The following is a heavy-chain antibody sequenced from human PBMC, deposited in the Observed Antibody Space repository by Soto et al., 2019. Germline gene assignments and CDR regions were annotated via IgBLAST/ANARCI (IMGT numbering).Heavy chain of an antibody. CDR2: IYHSGST. D-gene: IGHD3-22*01. CDR1: GGSISSNNW. CDR3: ARQRDSSGYYIPVDY. Sequence: QVQLQESGPGLVQPSGTLSLTCAVSGGSISSNNWWSWVRQPPGKGLEWIGGIYHSGSTNYNPSLKRRVTILVDKSKNQFSLKLSSVTAADTAVYYCARQRDSSGYYIPVDYWGQGTLVTVSS. J-gene: IGHJ4*02. V-gene: IGHV4-4*02.